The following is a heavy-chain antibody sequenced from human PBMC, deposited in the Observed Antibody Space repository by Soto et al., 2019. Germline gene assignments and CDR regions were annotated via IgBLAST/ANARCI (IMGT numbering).Heavy chain of an antibody. Sequence: EVQLLESGGGLVQPGGSLRLYWAASGFTFSSYAMRWVRQAPGKGLEWVSAISGSGGSTYYADSVKGRFTISRDNSKNTLYLQMNSLRAEDTAVYYCAKVGRGNSMKFDLWGRGTLVTVSS. V-gene: IGHV3-23*01. CDR1: GFTFSSYA. J-gene: IGHJ2*01. CDR3: AKVGRGNSMKFDL. D-gene: IGHD2-21*02. CDR2: ISGSGGST.